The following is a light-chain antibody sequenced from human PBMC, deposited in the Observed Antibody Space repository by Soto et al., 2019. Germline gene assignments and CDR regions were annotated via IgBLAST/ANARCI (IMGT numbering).Light chain of an antibody. CDR1: QSISSY. J-gene: IGKJ2*01. V-gene: IGKV1-39*01. CDR3: QQSFSSPMYT. Sequence: DIPMTQSPSSLSASVGDSVTITCRTSQSISSYLNWYQQQPGKAPNLLIYAASNLQSGVPSRFSGSGSGTDFTLTINSLQPEDFATYYCQQSFSSPMYTFGQGTKLEIK. CDR2: AAS.